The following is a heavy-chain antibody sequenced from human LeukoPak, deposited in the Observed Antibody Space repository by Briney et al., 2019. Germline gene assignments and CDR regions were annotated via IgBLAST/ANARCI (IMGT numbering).Heavy chain of an antibody. CDR2: IWYDGSNK. CDR1: GFTFSSYG. V-gene: IGHV3-33*01. D-gene: IGHD3-9*01. Sequence: PGGSLRLSCAASGFTFSSYGMHWVRQAPGKGLEWVAVIWYDGSNKYYADSVKGRFTISRDNSKNTLYLQMNSLRAEGTAVYYCARDLYYDILTGSKDYYYYYGMDVWGQGTTVTVSS. J-gene: IGHJ6*02. CDR3: ARDLYYDILTGSKDYYYYYGMDV.